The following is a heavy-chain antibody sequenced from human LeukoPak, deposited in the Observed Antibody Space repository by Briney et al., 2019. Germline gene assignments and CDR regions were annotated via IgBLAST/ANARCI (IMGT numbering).Heavy chain of an antibody. Sequence: ASVKVSCKASGGTFSSYAISWVRQAPGQGHEWMGGIIPIFGTANYAQKFQGRVTITADKSTSTAYMELSGLRSEDTAVYYCARGDGYSSPYYFDYWGQGTLVTVSS. CDR1: GGTFSSYA. J-gene: IGHJ4*02. CDR2: IIPIFGTA. V-gene: IGHV1-69*06. CDR3: ARGDGYSSPYYFDY. D-gene: IGHD5-18*01.